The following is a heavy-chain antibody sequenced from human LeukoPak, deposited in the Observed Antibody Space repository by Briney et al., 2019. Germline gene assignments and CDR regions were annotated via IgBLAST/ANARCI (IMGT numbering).Heavy chain of an antibody. J-gene: IGHJ4*02. CDR1: GFTVSSNY. CDR2: IYSGGST. D-gene: IGHD6-19*01. V-gene: IGHV3-66*01. Sequence: PGGSLRLSCAASGFTVSSNYMSWVRQAPGKGLEWVSVIYSGGSTYYADSVKGRFTISRDNSKNTLYLQMNSLRAEDTAVYYCAKDTYSSGIPFDYWGQGTLVTVSS. CDR3: AKDTYSSGIPFDY.